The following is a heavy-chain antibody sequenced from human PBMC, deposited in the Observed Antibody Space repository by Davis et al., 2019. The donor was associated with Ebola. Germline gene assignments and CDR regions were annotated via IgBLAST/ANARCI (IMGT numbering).Heavy chain of an antibody. Sequence: ASVKVSCKASGYTFTGYYMHWVRQAPGQGLEWMGWINPNSGGTNYAQKFQGWVTMTRDTSISTAYMELSRLRSDDTAVYYCARAQARDGYNKFDYWGQGTLVTVSS. CDR2: INPNSGGT. CDR3: ARAQARDGYNKFDY. CDR1: GYTFTGYY. J-gene: IGHJ4*02. D-gene: IGHD5-24*01. V-gene: IGHV1-2*04.